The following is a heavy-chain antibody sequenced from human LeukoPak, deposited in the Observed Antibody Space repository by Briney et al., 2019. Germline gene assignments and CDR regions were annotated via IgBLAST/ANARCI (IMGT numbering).Heavy chain of an antibody. CDR1: GFTFSSYG. D-gene: IGHD3-3*01. V-gene: IGHV3-30*02. CDR2: IRHDRSDK. J-gene: IGHJ5*02. Sequence: GSLRLSCAVSGFTFSSYGMHWVRQAPGKGLEWVTFIRHDRSDKYYADSVKGRFTVSRDNSKNTLYLQMNSLRAEDTAVYYCAKEHDLWHEEGNWFDPWGQGTLVTVSS. CDR3: AKEHDLWHEEGNWFDP.